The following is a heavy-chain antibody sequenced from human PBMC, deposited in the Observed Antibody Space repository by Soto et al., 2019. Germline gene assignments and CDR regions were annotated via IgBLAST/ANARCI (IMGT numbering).Heavy chain of an antibody. CDR2: ISAYNGNT. D-gene: IGHD2-15*01. V-gene: IGHV1-18*04. CDR1: GYTFTSYG. CDR3: ARDRKDCSGGSCPTPYYYYYYGMDV. Sequence: XSVKVSCKASGYTFTSYGISWVRQAPGQGLEWMGWISAYNGNTNYAQKLQGRVTMTTDTSTSTAYMELRSLRSDDTAVYYCARDRKDCSGGSCPTPYYYYYYGMDVWGQGTTVTVSS. J-gene: IGHJ6*02.